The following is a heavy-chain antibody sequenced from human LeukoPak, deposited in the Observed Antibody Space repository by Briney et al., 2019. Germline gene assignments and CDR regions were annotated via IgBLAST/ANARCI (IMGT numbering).Heavy chain of an antibody. D-gene: IGHD3-10*01. V-gene: IGHV3-23*01. CDR1: GGTFSSYA. CDR2: ISGSGGST. Sequence: SCKASGGTFSSYAMSWVRQAPGKGLEWVSAISGSGGSTYYADSVKGRFTISRDNSKNTLYLQMNSLRAEDTAVYYCAKHRVLLWFGYWGQGTLVTVSS. CDR3: AKHRVLLWFGY. J-gene: IGHJ4*02.